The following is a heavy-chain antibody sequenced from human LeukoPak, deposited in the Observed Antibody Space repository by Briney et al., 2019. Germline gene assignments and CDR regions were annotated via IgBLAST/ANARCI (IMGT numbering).Heavy chain of an antibody. V-gene: IGHV1-2*06. CDR3: ARLDRNYYYLDV. CDR1: GYSFTVHY. Sequence: ASVKVSCKTSGYSFTVHYMNWVRQAPGQGLEWMGRINPTTGVANYAQKFQGRITVTRDTSINTAYMELSSLTSDDTALYYCARLDRNYYYLDVWGQGTTVTVSS. D-gene: IGHD1-1*01. J-gene: IGHJ6*03. CDR2: INPTTGVA.